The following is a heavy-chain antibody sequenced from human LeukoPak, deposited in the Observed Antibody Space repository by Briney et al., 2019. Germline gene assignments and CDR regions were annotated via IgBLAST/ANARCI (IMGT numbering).Heavy chain of an antibody. V-gene: IGHV4-39*07. Sequence: SETLSLTCTVSGDSISSSSYYWGWIRQPPGKGLEWIGSIYYSGSTYYNPSLKSRVTISVDTSKNQFSLKLSSVTAADTAVYYCARGGSSSCTNWGQGTLVTVSS. CDR3: ARGGSSSCTN. D-gene: IGHD6-13*01. CDR2: IYYSGST. J-gene: IGHJ4*02. CDR1: GDSISSSSYY.